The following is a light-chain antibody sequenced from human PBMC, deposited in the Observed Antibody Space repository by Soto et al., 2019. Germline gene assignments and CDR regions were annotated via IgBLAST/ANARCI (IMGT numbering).Light chain of an antibody. CDR3: QQTYLSPWT. V-gene: IGKV1-39*01. CDR1: QDIRDY. CDR2: AAS. Sequence: DIQVTQSPSSLSASVGQTVSISCRASQDIRDYLNWYQVKPGEAPNLLVSAASALRKAVSSRFRGWGSGTDFTLIISPLQPEDAAGYFCQQTYLSPWTFGQGTSVE. J-gene: IGKJ1*01.